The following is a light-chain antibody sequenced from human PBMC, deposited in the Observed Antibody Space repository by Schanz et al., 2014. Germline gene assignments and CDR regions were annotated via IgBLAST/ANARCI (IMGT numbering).Light chain of an antibody. J-gene: IGLJ3*02. V-gene: IGLV2-23*02. CDR2: DVT. CDR1: SSDVGSYNF. Sequence: QSALTQPASVSGSPGQSITISCTGTSSDVGSYNFVSWYQQHPGKAPKLLIYDVTKRPSGVPDRFSGSKSGNTASLTVSGLQAEDEADYYCCSYAGSSAFWVFGGGTKLTVL. CDR3: CSYAGSSAFWV.